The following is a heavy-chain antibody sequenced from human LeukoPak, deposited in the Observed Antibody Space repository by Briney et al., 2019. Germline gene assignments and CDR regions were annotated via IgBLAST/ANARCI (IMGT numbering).Heavy chain of an antibody. J-gene: IGHJ6*02. CDR3: AGILWFGEDMDV. Sequence: PGGSLRLSCAASGFTFSSYSMNWVRQAPGKGLEWVSYIGSGSSTIYYADSVKGRFTISRDNAKNSLYLQMNSLRAEDTAVYYCAGILWFGEDMDVWGQGTTVTVSS. D-gene: IGHD3-10*01. V-gene: IGHV3-48*04. CDR2: IGSGSSTI. CDR1: GFTFSSYS.